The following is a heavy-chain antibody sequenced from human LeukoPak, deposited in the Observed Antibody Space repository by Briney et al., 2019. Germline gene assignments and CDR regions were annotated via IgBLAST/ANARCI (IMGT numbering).Heavy chain of an antibody. V-gene: IGHV1-2*02. Sequence: ASVKVSCKASGYNFAAYYFHWVRQAPGQGLEWMGWMSPNTGDANYAHNFRGRVAMTRGPSITTAYLDLTSLGSGDTAIYYCARAIYGDSLDLWGQGTLVSVAS. CDR3: ARAIYGDSLDL. CDR1: GYNFAAYY. CDR2: MSPNTGDA. D-gene: IGHD2-21*02. J-gene: IGHJ5*02.